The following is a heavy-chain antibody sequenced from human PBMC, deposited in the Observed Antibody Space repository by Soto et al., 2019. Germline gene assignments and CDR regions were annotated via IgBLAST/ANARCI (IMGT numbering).Heavy chain of an antibody. CDR2: IIPFLGTT. CDR1: GGTFSSYA. Sequence: QVHLVQSGAEVKKPGSSVKVSCKASGGTFSSYAVSWVRQAPGQGLEWMGRIIPFLGTTNYAQKLQDRMTITADTSTNTAYIDLIRLRSEDTAVYYCAREGYTTSSTYSVLDSWGQGSLVTVSS. CDR3: AREGYTTSSTYSVLDS. D-gene: IGHD4-4*01. J-gene: IGHJ4*02. V-gene: IGHV1-69*06.